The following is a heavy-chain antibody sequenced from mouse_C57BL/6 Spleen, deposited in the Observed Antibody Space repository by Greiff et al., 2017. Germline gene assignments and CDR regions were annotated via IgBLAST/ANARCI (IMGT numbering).Heavy chain of an antibody. Sequence: EVHLVESGGGLVKPGGSLKLSCAASGFTFSSYTMSWVRQTPEKRLEWVATISGGGGNTYYPDSVKGRFTISRDNAKNTLYLQMSSLRSEDTALYYCARNWADFDYWGQGTTLTVSS. CDR3: ARNWADFDY. CDR1: GFTFSSYT. CDR2: ISGGGGNT. V-gene: IGHV5-9*01. J-gene: IGHJ2*01. D-gene: IGHD4-1*01.